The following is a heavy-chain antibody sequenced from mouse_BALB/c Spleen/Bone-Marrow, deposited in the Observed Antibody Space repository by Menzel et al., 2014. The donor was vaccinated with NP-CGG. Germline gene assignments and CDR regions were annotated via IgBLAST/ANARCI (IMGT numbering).Heavy chain of an antibody. CDR1: GYTFTSYD. D-gene: IGHD2-1*01. V-gene: IGHV1S33*01. CDR3: XXGGXGNYVGYGMDY. Sequence: SXPELVNPGALVKISXKASGYTFTSYDINWVQQRPGQGLEWFGSIYPGDGSTKYNEKFKGKATLTADKSSSTAYMQLSSLTSENAAVYXCXXGGXGNYVGYGMDYWGRGTXXTVPS. CDR2: IYPGDGST. J-gene: IGHJ4*01.